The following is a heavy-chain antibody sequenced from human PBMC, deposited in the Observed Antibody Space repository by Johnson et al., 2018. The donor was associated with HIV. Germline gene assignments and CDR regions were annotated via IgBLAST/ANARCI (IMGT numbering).Heavy chain of an antibody. V-gene: IGHV3-30*04. J-gene: IGHJ3*02. CDR3: ATDIVVVLAVTGTGAAFDI. CDR1: GFTFSSYD. D-gene: IGHD2-15*01. CDR2: ISYDGSTK. Sequence: QVQLVESGGGVVQPGRSMRLSCAASGFTFSSYDLHWVRQAPGKGLEWVAFISYDGSTKYYADSVRGRFTISRDNSKNTLYLQMNSLRAEDTAVYYCATDIVVVLAVTGTGAAFDIWGQGTMVTVSS.